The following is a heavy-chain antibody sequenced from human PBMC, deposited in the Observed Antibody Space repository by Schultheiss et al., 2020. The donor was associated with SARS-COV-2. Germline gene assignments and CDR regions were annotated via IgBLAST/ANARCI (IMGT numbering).Heavy chain of an antibody. J-gene: IGHJ4*02. V-gene: IGHV3-15*07. CDR2: IKSKTDGGTT. Sequence: GGSLRLSCAASGFTFSNAWMNWVRQAPGKGLEWVGRIKSKTDGGTTDYAAPVKGRFTISREDSKNTLYLQMNSLKTEDTAVYYCAKDTSSFGGGDFDYWGQGTLVTVSS. CDR3: AKDTSSFGGGDFDY. D-gene: IGHD3-10*01. CDR1: GFTFSNAW.